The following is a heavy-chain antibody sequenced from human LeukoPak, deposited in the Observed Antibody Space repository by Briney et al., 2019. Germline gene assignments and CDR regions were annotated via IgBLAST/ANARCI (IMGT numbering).Heavy chain of an antibody. CDR1: GFTFSSYA. D-gene: IGHD3-22*01. CDR3: TRMYYYDSSGYP. J-gene: IGHJ5*02. Sequence: PGGSLRLSCAASGFTFSSYAMNWVRQAPGKGLEWVSTLSGSGYSTHYADSVKGRFTISRDDSKNTAYLQMNSLKTEDTAVYYCTRMYYYDSSGYPWGQGTLVTVSS. CDR2: LSGSGYST. V-gene: IGHV3-23*01.